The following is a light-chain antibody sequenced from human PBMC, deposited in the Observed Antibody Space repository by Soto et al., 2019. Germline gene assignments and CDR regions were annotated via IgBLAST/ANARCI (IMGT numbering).Light chain of an antibody. CDR3: QQLNSYRGFT. V-gene: IGKV1-9*01. CDR1: QAISSY. Sequence: DIQLTQSPSFLSASVGDRVTITCRASQAISSYLAWYQQKPGKAPKLLIYVASTLQSGVPSRFSGSGSGTRFTLTTSSLQPVDFATYYCQQLNSYRGFTFGPGTNVDL. CDR2: VAS. J-gene: IGKJ3*01.